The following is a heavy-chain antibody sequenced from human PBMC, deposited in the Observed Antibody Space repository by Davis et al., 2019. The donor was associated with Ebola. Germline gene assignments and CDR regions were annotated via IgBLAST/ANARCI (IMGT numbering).Heavy chain of an antibody. D-gene: IGHD4-23*01. CDR2: ISSSSSYI. Sequence: GGSLRLSCAASGFTFSGYSMNWVRQAPGKGLEWVSSISSSSSYIYYADSVKGRFTISRDNAKNSLYLQMNSLRAEDTALYYCASGDGRGNSYDMDVWGQGTTVTVSS. V-gene: IGHV3-21*04. J-gene: IGHJ6*02. CDR3: ASGDGRGNSYDMDV. CDR1: GFTFSGYS.